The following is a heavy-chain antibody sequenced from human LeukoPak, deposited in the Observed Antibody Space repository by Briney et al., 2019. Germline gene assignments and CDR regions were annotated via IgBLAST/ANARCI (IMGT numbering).Heavy chain of an antibody. CDR3: ARVQRGNYYYMDV. CDR1: GFTFSTYS. CDR2: ISSSSSYI. Sequence: GGSLRLSCAASGFTFSTYSMNWVRQAPGKGLEWVSSISSSSSYIYYADSVKGRFTISRDNAKNSLYLQMNSLRAEDTAVYYCARVQRGNYYYMDVWGKGTTVTVSS. J-gene: IGHJ6*03. V-gene: IGHV3-21*01. D-gene: IGHD3-10*01.